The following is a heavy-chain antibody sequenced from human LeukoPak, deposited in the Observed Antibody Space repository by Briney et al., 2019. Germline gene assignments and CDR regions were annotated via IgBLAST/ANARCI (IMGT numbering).Heavy chain of an antibody. CDR1: GYSFTNYW. CDR3: ARHRNRFCSSATCFTLFDS. D-gene: IGHD2-2*01. V-gene: IGHV5-51*01. CDR2: IYPRDSDT. Sequence: GESLKISCKASGYSFTNYWIGWLRQMPGKGLEWMGIIYPRDSDTRYGPAFQGQVSFSADTSISTAYLQWSSLEASDTAMYYCARHRNRFCSSATCFTLFDSWGQGTLVTVSS. J-gene: IGHJ4*02.